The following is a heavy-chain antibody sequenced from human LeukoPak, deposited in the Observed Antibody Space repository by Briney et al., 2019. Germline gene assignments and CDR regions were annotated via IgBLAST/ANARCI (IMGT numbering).Heavy chain of an antibody. CDR1: GFTFSSYW. V-gene: IGHV3-7*01. CDR3: ARDWMGYCSSNSCYLYYMDV. Sequence: PGGSLRLSCAASGFTFSSYWMSWVRQAPGKGLEWVANIKEDGSEKDYVDSVRGRFTISRDNARNSLYLQMNSLRAEDTAVYYCARDWMGYCSSNSCYLYYMDVWGKGTTVTVSS. D-gene: IGHD2-2*01. CDR2: IKEDGSEK. J-gene: IGHJ6*03.